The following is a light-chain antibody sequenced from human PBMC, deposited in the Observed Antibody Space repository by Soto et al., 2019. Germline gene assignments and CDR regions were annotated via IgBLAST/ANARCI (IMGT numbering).Light chain of an antibody. V-gene: IGKV3-20*01. CDR2: GAS. Sequence: EIVLTQSPGTLSLSPGERATLSCRASQSVSSSYLAWYQQKPGQAPRLLIYGASSRATGIPDRFSGSGSGTDFTLTIRRLEPEDFAGYFCQQYGSSPLTFGGGTKVEIK. J-gene: IGKJ4*01. CDR3: QQYGSSPLT. CDR1: QSVSSSY.